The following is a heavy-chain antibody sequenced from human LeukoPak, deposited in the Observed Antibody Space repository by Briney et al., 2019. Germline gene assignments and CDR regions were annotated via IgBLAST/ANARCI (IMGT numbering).Heavy chain of an antibody. V-gene: IGHV1-18*01. CDR1: GYTFSSYG. J-gene: IGHJ4*02. D-gene: IGHD3-3*01. CDR2: MSVHNGKT. Sequence: GASVKVSSKASGYTFSSYGISWARQAPGQGLEWVGWMSVHNGKTKYAQNLQGRITMTTDTSTTTAYMELTSLRSDDTAVYYCARDPGVASYDDWGLGTLVTVSS. CDR3: ARDPGVASYDD.